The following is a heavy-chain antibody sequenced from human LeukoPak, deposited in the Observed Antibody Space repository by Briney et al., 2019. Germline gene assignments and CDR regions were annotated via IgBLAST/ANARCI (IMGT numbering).Heavy chain of an antibody. D-gene: IGHD2-21*01. Sequence: SAKVSCKASGYTFTSYGISWVRQAPGQGLEWMGGIIPIFGTANYAQKFQGRVTITTDESTSTAYMELSSLRSEDTAVYYCAIPYCGGDCYWGMYRYYYYMDVWGKGTTVTVSS. CDR3: AIPYCGGDCYWGMYRYYYYMDV. V-gene: IGHV1-69*05. J-gene: IGHJ6*03. CDR1: GYTFTSYG. CDR2: IIPIFGTA.